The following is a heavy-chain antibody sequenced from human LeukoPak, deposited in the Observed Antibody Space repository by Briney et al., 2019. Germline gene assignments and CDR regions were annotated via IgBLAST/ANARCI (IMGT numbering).Heavy chain of an antibody. D-gene: IGHD2-21*02. CDR2: IYHSGST. CDR1: GYSISSGYY. J-gene: IGHJ4*02. V-gene: IGHV4-38-2*02. CDR3: ARVIVVVTAIRYFDY. Sequence: SETLSLTCTVSGYSISSGYYWGWIRQPPGKGLEWIGSIYHSGSTYYNPSLKSRVTISVDTSKNQFSLKLSSVTAADTAVYYCARVIVVVTAIRYFDYWGQGTLVTVSS.